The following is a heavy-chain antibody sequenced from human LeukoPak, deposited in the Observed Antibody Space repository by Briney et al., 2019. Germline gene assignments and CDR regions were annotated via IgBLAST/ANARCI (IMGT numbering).Heavy chain of an antibody. J-gene: IGHJ6*02. CDR1: GFTFSDYY. V-gene: IGHV3-11*01. D-gene: IGHD2-15*01. CDR2: ISSSGSTI. CDR3: ARVVFTCSGGSCYPTRDLYGMDV. Sequence: GGSLRLSCAASGFTFSDYYMSWLRQAPGKGLEWVSYISSSGSTIYYADSVKGRFTISRDNAKNSLYLQMNSLRAEDTAVYYCARVVFTCSGGSCYPTRDLYGMDVWGQGTTVTVSS.